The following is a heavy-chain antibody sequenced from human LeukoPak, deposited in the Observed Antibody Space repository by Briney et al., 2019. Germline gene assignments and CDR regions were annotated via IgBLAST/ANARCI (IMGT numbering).Heavy chain of an antibody. CDR3: ARVYYDSSGYSDC. D-gene: IGHD3-22*01. CDR1: GYSFTSYW. Sequence: GESLKISCKGSGYSFTSYWIGWVRQMPGKGLEWMGIIYPGDSDTRYSPPSQGQVTISADKSISTAYLQWNSLKASDTAMYYCARVYYDSSGYSDCWGQGTLVTVSS. J-gene: IGHJ4*02. CDR2: IYPGDSDT. V-gene: IGHV5-51*01.